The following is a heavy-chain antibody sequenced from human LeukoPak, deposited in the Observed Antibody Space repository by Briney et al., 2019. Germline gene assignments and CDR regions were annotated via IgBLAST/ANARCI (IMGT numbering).Heavy chain of an antibody. CDR3: TKEGYYGSGSFPDY. Sequence: GGSLRLSCAASGFIFTDYWMHWVRQGPGKELVWVARISGDGRGTTYADSVKGRFTISRDNAKSTAFLQMKSLRPEDTAVYYCTKEGYYGSGSFPDYWGQGTLVTVSS. D-gene: IGHD3-10*01. V-gene: IGHV3-74*01. CDR2: ISGDGRGT. J-gene: IGHJ4*02. CDR1: GFIFTDYW.